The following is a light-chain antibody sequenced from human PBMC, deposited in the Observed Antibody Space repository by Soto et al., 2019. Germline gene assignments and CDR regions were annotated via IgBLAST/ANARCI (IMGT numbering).Light chain of an antibody. CDR2: WAS. V-gene: IGKV4-1*01. CDR3: QQYYSTPPT. J-gene: IGKJ1*01. CDR1: QNILYSTNNKNY. Sequence: DIVMTQSPDSLAVSLGERATINCRSSQNILYSTNNKNYLAWYQHKPGQPPKLLIYWASTRDSGVPDRFSGSGSGTDFTLTVSSLQAEDVAVYYCQQYYSTPPTFVQGTKVQI.